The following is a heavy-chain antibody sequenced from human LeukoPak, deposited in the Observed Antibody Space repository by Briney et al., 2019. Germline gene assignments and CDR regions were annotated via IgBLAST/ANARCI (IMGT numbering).Heavy chain of an antibody. CDR3: SRGLDSRKLGY. Sequence: PSQTLSLTCTVSGASFSSGDQYWNWIRQSPGKGLEWIGSIHPSGTLYSNPSLESRVTISIDRSKNQFSLNLNSVTAADTAVYFCSRGLDSRKLGYWGQGTLVTASS. CDR1: GASFSSGDQY. J-gene: IGHJ4*02. D-gene: IGHD3-22*01. CDR2: IHPSGTL. V-gene: IGHV4-31*03.